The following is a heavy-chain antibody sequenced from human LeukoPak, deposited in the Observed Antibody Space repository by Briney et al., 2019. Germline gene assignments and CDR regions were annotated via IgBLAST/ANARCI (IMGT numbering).Heavy chain of an antibody. V-gene: IGHV4-34*01. CDR3: SRGARTIHLGDDY. D-gene: IGHD5-24*01. CDR1: VGSFSGYY. CDR2: INHSGST. J-gene: IGHJ4*02. Sequence: SETLSLTCAVYVGSFSGYYWSWIRQPPGKGLEWIGEINHSGSTNYNPSLKSRVTISVDTSKNQFSLKLSTATAADTAVYYCSRGARTIHLGDDYWGQGTLVTVSS.